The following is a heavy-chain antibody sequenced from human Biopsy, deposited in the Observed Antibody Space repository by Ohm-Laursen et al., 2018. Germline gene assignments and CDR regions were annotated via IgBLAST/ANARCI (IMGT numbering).Heavy chain of an antibody. CDR2: ISGGGTI. CDR1: GFSFSDYH. V-gene: IGHV3-11*01. J-gene: IGHJ6*02. Sequence: SLRLSCAATGFSFSDYHMRRIRQAPGRGLEWVSYISGGGTIYYGDSMKGRVTISRDNAKSSLYLQMHSLRAEDTAVYYCARDTRWSPYSMDVWGQGTTVTVSS. CDR3: ARDTRWSPYSMDV. D-gene: IGHD4-23*01.